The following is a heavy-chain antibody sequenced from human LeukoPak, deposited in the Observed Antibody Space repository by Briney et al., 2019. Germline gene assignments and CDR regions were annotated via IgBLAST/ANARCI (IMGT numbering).Heavy chain of an antibody. CDR1: GGSFSGYY. D-gene: IGHD3-3*01. CDR2: IYYSGST. Sequence: PSETLSLTCAVYGGSFSGYYWSWIRQPPGKGLEWIGSIYYSGSTYYNPSLKSRVTISVDTSKNQFSLKLSSVTAADTAVYYCARAREGLYYDFWSGYPPGPYYYYMDVWGKGTMVTVSS. J-gene: IGHJ6*03. V-gene: IGHV4-34*01. CDR3: ARAREGLYYDFWSGYPPGPYYYYMDV.